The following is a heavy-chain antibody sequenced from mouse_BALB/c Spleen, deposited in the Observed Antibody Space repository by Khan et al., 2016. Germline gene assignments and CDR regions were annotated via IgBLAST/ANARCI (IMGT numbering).Heavy chain of an antibody. CDR2: ISYSGST. CDR3: ARCYGYGWYFDG. J-gene: IGHJ1*01. V-gene: IGHV3-2*02. Sequence: EVQLQESGPGLVKPSQSLSLTCTVTGYSITSDYAWNWIRQFPGNKLEWMGYISYSGSTSYNPSLKSRISITRDTSKNQFFLQLNSVTTEDTAKYYCARCYGYGWYFDGWGAGTTVTVSS. D-gene: IGHD2-2*01. CDR1: GYSITSDYA.